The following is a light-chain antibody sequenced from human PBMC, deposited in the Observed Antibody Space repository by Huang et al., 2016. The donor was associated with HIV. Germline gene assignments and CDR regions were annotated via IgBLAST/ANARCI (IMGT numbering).Light chain of an antibody. Sequence: EIVLTQSPTTLSLSPWERATLSCRASQSVNRYLAWYQQKPGQAPRRLSYDASNRATGIPARFSGSGSGTDCTLTISNLEPEDVSVYYCQQRSNWPPITFGQGTRREIK. CDR1: QSVNRY. J-gene: IGKJ5*01. CDR2: DAS. CDR3: QQRSNWPPIT. V-gene: IGKV3-11*01.